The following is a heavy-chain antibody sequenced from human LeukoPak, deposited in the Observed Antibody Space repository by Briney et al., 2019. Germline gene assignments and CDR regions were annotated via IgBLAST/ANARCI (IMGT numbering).Heavy chain of an antibody. CDR1: GFTFSSYA. CDR3: ARGAHRIAAASKIDY. CDR2: ISSNGGST. J-gene: IGHJ4*02. D-gene: IGHD6-13*01. V-gene: IGHV3-64*01. Sequence: PGGSLRLSCAASGFTFSSYAMHWVRQAPGKGLEYVSAISSNGGSTYYANSVKGRFTISRDNSKNTLYLQMNSLRAEDTAVYYCARGAHRIAAASKIDYWGQGTLVTVSS.